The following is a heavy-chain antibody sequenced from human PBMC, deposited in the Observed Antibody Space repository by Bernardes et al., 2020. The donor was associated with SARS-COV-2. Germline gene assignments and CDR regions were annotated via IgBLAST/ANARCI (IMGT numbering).Heavy chain of an antibody. CDR3: ARELTYYGMDV. CDR1: GFTFSSYA. J-gene: IGHJ6*02. CDR2: ISYDGSNK. V-gene: IGHV3-30-3*01. Sequence: GGSLRLSCAASGFTFSSYAMHWVRQAPGKGLEWVAVISYDGSNKYYADPVKGRFTISRDNSKNTLYLQMNSLRAEDTAVYYCARELTYYGMDVWGQGTTVTVSS.